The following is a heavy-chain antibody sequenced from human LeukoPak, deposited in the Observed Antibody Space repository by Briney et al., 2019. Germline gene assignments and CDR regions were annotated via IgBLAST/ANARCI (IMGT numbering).Heavy chain of an antibody. CDR2: ISAYNGNT. Sequence: GASVKVSCKASGYTFTSYGISWVRQAPGQGLEWMGWISAYNGNTNYAQKLQGRVTMTTDTSTSTAYMELRSLRSDDTAVYYCAGLSGSYPEESFDYWGQGTLVTVSS. CDR3: AGLSGSYPEESFDY. J-gene: IGHJ4*02. V-gene: IGHV1-18*01. D-gene: IGHD1-26*01. CDR1: GYTFTSYG.